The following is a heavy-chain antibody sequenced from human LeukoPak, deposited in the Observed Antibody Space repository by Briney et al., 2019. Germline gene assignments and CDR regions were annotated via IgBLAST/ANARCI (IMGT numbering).Heavy chain of an antibody. CDR1: GVSFRGYY. J-gene: IGHJ6*03. V-gene: IGHV4-34*01. CDR3: ARRVVVPAAMVRDFYYYMDV. D-gene: IGHD2-2*01. CDR2: INHSGNT. Sequence: SETLSLTCDVYGVSFRGYYWSWLRQPPGKGLEWIGEINHSGNTNYNPSLKSRVTMSVDTSKKQFSLKLSSVTAADTAFYYCARRVVVPAAMVRDFYYYMDVWGKGTMVAVS.